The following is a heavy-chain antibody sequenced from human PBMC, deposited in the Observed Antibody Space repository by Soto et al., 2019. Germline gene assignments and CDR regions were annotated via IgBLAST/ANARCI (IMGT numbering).Heavy chain of an antibody. Sequence: SETLSLTCTVSGGYISGGGYYWSWISQHPGKGLEWIGYIYYSGSTYYNPSLKSRVTISVDTSKNQFSLKLSSVTAADTAVYYCARGGTYYDYVWGSYPFDYWGQGTLVTVSS. CDR2: IYYSGST. D-gene: IGHD3-16*02. V-gene: IGHV4-31*03. CDR1: GGYISGGGYY. J-gene: IGHJ4*02. CDR3: ARGGTYYDYVWGSYPFDY.